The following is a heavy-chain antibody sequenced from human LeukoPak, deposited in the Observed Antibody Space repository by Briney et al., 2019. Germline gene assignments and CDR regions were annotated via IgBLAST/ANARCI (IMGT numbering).Heavy chain of an antibody. J-gene: IGHJ4*02. D-gene: IGHD5-12*01. CDR1: GFTFSSYS. V-gene: IGHV3-48*04. CDR3: ARENSGYPRGDFDY. CDR2: ISSSGSTI. Sequence: GGSLRLSCAASGFTFSSYSMNWVRQAPGKGLEWISYISSSGSTINYADSVKGRFTISRDNAKNSLYLQMNSLRAEDTAVYYCARENSGYPRGDFDYWGQGTLVTVSS.